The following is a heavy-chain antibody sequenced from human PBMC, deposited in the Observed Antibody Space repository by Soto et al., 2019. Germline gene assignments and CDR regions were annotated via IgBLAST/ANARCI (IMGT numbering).Heavy chain of an antibody. Sequence: GGSLRLSCAASGFTVSSNYMSWVRQAPGKGLEWVSVIYSGGSTYYAASVKGRFTISRHNSKNTLYLQMNSLRAEDTAVYYCAREVGPGCFHPWGQVTLLHVSS. CDR1: GFTVSSNY. CDR2: IYSGGST. V-gene: IGHV3-53*04. J-gene: IGHJ5*02. CDR3: AREVGPGCFHP.